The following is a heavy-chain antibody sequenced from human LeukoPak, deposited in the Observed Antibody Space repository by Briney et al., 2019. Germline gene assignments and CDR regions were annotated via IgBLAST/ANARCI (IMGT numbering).Heavy chain of an antibody. J-gene: IGHJ3*02. D-gene: IGHD5-18*01. CDR1: GFTFSSYW. Sequence: PGGSLRLSCAASGFTFSSYWMSWVRQAPRKGLEWVANIKQDGSEKYYVDSVKGRFTISRDNAKNPLYLQMNSLRAEDTAVYYCARLGYSYGLNAFDIWGQGTMVTVSS. CDR2: IKQDGSEK. CDR3: ARLGYSYGLNAFDI. V-gene: IGHV3-7*01.